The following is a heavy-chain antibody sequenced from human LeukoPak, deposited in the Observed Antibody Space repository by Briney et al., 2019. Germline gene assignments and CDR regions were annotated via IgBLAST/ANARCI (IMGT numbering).Heavy chain of an antibody. CDR1: GYTLTELS. CDR3: ATRALYYYDSSGYFDY. CDR2: FDPEDGET. Sequence: GASVKVSCKVSGYTLTELSMHWVRQAPGKGLEWMGGFDPEDGETIYAQKFQGRVTMTEDTSTDTAYMELSSLRSEDTAVYYCATRALYYYDSSGYFDYWGQGTLVTVSS. V-gene: IGHV1-24*01. J-gene: IGHJ4*02. D-gene: IGHD3-22*01.